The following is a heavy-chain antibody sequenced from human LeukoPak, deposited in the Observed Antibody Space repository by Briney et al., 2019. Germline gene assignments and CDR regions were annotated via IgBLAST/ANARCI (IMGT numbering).Heavy chain of an antibody. J-gene: IGHJ6*02. D-gene: IGHD2-2*02. CDR2: IKQDGSEK. CDR3: AREIYCSSTSCYIV. CDR1: GFTFSSYW. Sequence: QPGGSLRLSCAASGFTFSSYWMSWVREAPGKGLGWVANIKQDGSEKYYVDSVKGRFTISRDNAKNSLYLQMNSLRAEDTAVYYCAREIYCSSTSCYIVWGQGTTVTVSS. V-gene: IGHV3-7*01.